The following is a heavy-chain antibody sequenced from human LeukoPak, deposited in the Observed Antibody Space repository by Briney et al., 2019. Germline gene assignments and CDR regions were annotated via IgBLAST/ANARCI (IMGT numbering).Heavy chain of an antibody. V-gene: IGHV1-2*02. Sequence: ASVKVSCKASGYTFTGYYMHWVRQAPGQGLEWMGWINPNSGGTNYARKFQGRVTMTRDTSISTAYMELSRLRSDDTAVYYCARHGYYDSSGSYYFDYWGQGTLVTVSS. D-gene: IGHD3-22*01. CDR1: GYTFTGYY. CDR2: INPNSGGT. CDR3: ARHGYYDSSGSYYFDY. J-gene: IGHJ4*02.